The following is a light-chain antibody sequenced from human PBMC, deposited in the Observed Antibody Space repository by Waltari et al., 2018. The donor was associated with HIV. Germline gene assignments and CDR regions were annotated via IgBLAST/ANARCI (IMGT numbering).Light chain of an antibody. Sequence: DIQMTQSPSSLSAVVWDTVIIPCRASQNIKNELNWDQHKSGKSPRLLIYSASGLQSGAQTSFSGSGSGTECNFTIEGLQSEDSAVYYCQQSHRTPLTFGGGTRVEIK. CDR1: QNIKNE. V-gene: IGKV1-39*01. CDR3: QQSHRTPLT. CDR2: SAS. J-gene: IGKJ4*01.